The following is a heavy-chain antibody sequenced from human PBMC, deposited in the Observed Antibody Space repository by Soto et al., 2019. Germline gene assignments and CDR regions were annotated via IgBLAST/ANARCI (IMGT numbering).Heavy chain of an antibody. V-gene: IGHV1-18*01. CDR3: ARSLRYFDLLSSGPGAYCGLDV. Sequence: ASVKVSCKASGYTFVSYGITWVRQAPGQGLEWMGLISTYNDNTNYAQNFQGRVTMTTDTSTSTAYMDLRGLRSDDTAVYYCARSLRYFDLLSSGPGAYCGLDVWGQGTTLTVSS. J-gene: IGHJ6*02. D-gene: IGHD3-9*01. CDR1: GYTFVSYG. CDR2: ISTYNDNT.